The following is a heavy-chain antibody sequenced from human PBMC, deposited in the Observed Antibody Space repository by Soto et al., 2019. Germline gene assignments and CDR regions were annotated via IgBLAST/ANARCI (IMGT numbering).Heavy chain of an antibody. CDR1: GLNFSIYS. Sequence: PGGSLRLSCVGSGLNFSIYSLHWARKVPGKGLEWVASVDGSGGALSYADSVKGRFTISRDNSDNSLFLQMNSLRAEDTGRYFCAKEIFAAAYAATSAFDLWGQGTLVTVSS. V-gene: IGHV3-21*04. CDR2: VDGSGGAL. D-gene: IGHD2-8*01. J-gene: IGHJ4*02. CDR3: AKEIFAAAYAATSAFDL.